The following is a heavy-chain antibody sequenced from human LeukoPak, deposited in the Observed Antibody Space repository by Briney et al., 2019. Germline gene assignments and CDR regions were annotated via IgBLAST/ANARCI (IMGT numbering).Heavy chain of an antibody. J-gene: IGHJ5*02. Sequence: SETLSLTCTVSGGSISNYYWSWIRQPPGKGLEWIGYIYYTGSTNYNPSLKSRVTISVDTSKNQFSLKLSSVTTADTAVYYCAGDLGSGSYYWFDPWGQGTLVTVSS. D-gene: IGHD3-10*01. CDR2: IYYTGST. CDR1: GGSISNYY. CDR3: AGDLGSGSYYWFDP. V-gene: IGHV4-59*01.